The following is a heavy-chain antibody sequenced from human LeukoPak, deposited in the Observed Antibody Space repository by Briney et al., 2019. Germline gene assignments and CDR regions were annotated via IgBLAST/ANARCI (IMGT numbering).Heavy chain of an antibody. Sequence: SETLSLTCAVYGGSFSGYYWSWIRQPPGKGLEWIGEINHSGSTNYNPSLKSRVTISVDKSKNQFSLKLSSVTAADTAVYYCARVAARPMNWFDPWGQGTLVTVSS. CDR3: ARVAARPMNWFDP. J-gene: IGHJ5*02. CDR2: INHSGST. CDR1: GGSFSGYY. V-gene: IGHV4-34*01. D-gene: IGHD6-6*01.